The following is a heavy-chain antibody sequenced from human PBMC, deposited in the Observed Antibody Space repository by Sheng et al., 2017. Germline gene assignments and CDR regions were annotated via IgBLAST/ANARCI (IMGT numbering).Heavy chain of an antibody. CDR3: ATNDAFDV. CDR2: VKTTTDSATT. Sequence: EMQVVESGGGLVKPGGSLTLSCAASGFTFNGAWMSWVRQAPGKGLEWVGRVKTTTDSATTDYDASIKGRFTISTDDSKTTLYLQMNSLKTEDTAVYYCATNDAFDVWGQGTMVTVSS. J-gene: IGHJ3*01. CDR1: GFTFNGAW. V-gene: IGHV3-15*01.